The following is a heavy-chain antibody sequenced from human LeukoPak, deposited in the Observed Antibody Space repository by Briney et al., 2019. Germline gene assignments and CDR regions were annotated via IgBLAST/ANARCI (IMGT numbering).Heavy chain of an antibody. CDR3: AKWGKRGYSYGSVY. J-gene: IGHJ4*02. CDR1: GFTFSSYG. D-gene: IGHD5-18*01. V-gene: IGHV3-30*18. CDR2: ISYDGSNK. Sequence: GGSLRLSCAASGFTFSSYGMHWVRQAPGKGLEWVAVISYDGSNKYYADSVKGRFTISRDNSKNSLYLQMNSLRAEDTAVYYCAKWGKRGYSYGSVYWGQGTLVTVSS.